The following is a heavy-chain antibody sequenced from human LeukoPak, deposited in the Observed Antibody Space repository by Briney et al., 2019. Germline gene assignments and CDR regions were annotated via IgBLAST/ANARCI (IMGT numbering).Heavy chain of an antibody. CDR2: IRYDGSNK. J-gene: IGHJ5*02. CDR1: GFTFSSYG. Sequence: PGGSLRLSCAASGFTFSSYGMHWVRQAPGKWLEWVAFIRYDGSNKYYADSVKGRFTISRDNSKNTLYLQMNSLRAEDTAVYYCAKDHPATKWFDPWGQGTLVTVSS. CDR3: AKDHPATKWFDP. V-gene: IGHV3-30*02. D-gene: IGHD5-12*01.